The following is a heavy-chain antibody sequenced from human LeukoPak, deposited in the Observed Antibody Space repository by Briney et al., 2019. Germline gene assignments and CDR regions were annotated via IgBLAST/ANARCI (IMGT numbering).Heavy chain of an antibody. Sequence: GASVKVSCKASGGTFSSYAISWVRQAPGQGLEWMGRIIPILGIANYAQKFQGRVTITADKSTSTAYMELSSLGSEDTAVYYCARVIDSSGYYYFDYWGQGTLVTVSS. CDR3: ARVIDSSGYYYFDY. CDR1: GGTFSSYA. CDR2: IIPILGIA. D-gene: IGHD3-22*01. V-gene: IGHV1-69*04. J-gene: IGHJ4*02.